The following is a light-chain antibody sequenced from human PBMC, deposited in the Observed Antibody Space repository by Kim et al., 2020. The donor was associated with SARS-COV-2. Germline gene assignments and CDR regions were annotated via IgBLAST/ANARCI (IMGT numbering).Light chain of an antibody. J-gene: IGKJ4*01. CDR1: QSVSSY. V-gene: IGKV3-11*01. CDR2: DAS. CDR3: QQRSNWPLT. Sequence: WSPGERATLSCRASQSVSSYLAWYQQKPGQAPRLLIYDASNRATGIPARFSGSGSGTDFTLTVSSLEPEDFAVYYCQQRSNWPLTFGGGTKVDIK.